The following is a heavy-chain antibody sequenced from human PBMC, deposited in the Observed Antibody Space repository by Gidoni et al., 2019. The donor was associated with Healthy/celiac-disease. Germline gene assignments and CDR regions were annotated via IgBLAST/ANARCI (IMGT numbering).Heavy chain of an antibody. V-gene: IGHV4-39*01. J-gene: IGHJ4*02. CDR3: ATRPLYPPVAGFDY. CDR1: GGSISRSSYS. D-gene: IGHD6-19*01. Sequence: QLQLQESGPGLVKPSATLSLTCTVSGGSISRSSYSWGWIRQPPGKGLEWIGSIYYSGSTYYNPSLKSRVTISVDTSKNQFSLKLSSVTAADTAVYYCATRPLYPPVAGFDYWGQGTLVTVSS. CDR2: IYYSGST.